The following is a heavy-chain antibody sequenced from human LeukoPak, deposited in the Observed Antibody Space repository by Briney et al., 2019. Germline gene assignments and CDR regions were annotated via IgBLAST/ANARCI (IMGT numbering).Heavy chain of an antibody. Sequence: SETLSLTCAVYGGSFSGYYWTWIRQPPGKGLEWIGYIYYSGSTNYNPSLKSRVTISVDTSKNQFSLKLSSVTAADTAVYYCARDYYSSGHDAWGQGTLVTVSS. CDR3: ARDYYSSGHDA. J-gene: IGHJ5*02. CDR1: GGSFSGYY. CDR2: IYYSGST. D-gene: IGHD3-22*01. V-gene: IGHV4-59*12.